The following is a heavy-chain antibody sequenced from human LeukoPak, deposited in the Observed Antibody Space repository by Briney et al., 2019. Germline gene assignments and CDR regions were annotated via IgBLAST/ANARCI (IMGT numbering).Heavy chain of an antibody. Sequence: GGSLRLSCAASGFTFSSYAMSWVRQAPGKGLEWVSAISGSGGSTYYADSVKGRFAISRDNSRDTLWLQMNSLRADDTAVYYCASLPHSRGGSYSDYWGQGTLVTVSS. CDR2: ISGSGGST. V-gene: IGHV3-23*01. D-gene: IGHD1-26*01. CDR3: ASLPHSRGGSYSDY. CDR1: GFTFSSYA. J-gene: IGHJ4*02.